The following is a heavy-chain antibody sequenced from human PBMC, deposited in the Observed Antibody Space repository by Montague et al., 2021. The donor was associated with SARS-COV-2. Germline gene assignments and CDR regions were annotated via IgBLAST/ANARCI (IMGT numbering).Heavy chain of an antibody. CDR3: ARGGGTNLIVVVVTDIGFDP. J-gene: IGHJ5*02. CDR2: INHSGST. Sequence: SETLSLTCAVYGESFSGYYWSWIRQPPGKGLEWIGEINHSGSTNYNPSLKSRVTISVDTSKNQFSLRLSSVTAADTAVYYCARGGGTNLIVVVVTDIGFDPWGQGTMVTVSS. D-gene: IGHD3-22*01. V-gene: IGHV4-34*01. CDR1: GESFSGYY.